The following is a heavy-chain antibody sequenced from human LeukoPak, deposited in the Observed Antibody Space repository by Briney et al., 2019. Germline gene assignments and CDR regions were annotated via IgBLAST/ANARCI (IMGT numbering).Heavy chain of an antibody. CDR2: IYYSGST. CDR1: GGSISSSSYY. CDR3: ARHPWGDYALWYFDL. D-gene: IGHD4-17*01. J-gene: IGHJ2*01. V-gene: IGHV4-39*01. Sequence: PSETLSLTCTVSGGSISSSSYYWGWIRQPPGKGREWIGSIYYSGSTYYNPSLKSRVTISVDTSKNQFSLKLSSVTAADTAVYYCARHPWGDYALWYFDLWGRGTLVTVSS.